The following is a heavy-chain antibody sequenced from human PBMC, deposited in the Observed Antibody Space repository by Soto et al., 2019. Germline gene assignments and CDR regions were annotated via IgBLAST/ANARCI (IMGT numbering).Heavy chain of an antibody. J-gene: IGHJ6*02. CDR1: GGSISSGGYY. CDR3: AREGSGIPAAITYYYYCGMDV. Sequence: PSETLSLTCTVSGGSISSGGYYWSWIRQHPGKGLEWIGYIYYSGSTYYNPSLKSRVTISVDTSKNQFSLKLSSVTAADTAVYYCAREGSGIPAAITYYYYCGMDVWGQGTTVTVSS. CDR2: IYYSGST. V-gene: IGHV4-31*03. D-gene: IGHD2-2*01.